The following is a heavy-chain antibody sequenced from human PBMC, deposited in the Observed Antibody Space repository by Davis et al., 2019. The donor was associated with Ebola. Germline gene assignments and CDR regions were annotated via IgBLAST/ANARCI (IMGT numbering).Heavy chain of an antibody. V-gene: IGHV3-30*18. CDR1: GLSFSHYG. Sequence: SLKISCAASGLSFSHYGLFWVRQAPGKVMEWVAVISPDGSDKNYADSGKGRFTISRDNSKNTLDLQMNSLRPEDTAVYYCVKTRSNWWNDALEIWGRVIMVIVSS. D-gene: IGHD2-8*02. CDR3: VKTRSNWWNDALEI. J-gene: IGHJ3*02. CDR2: ISPDGSDK.